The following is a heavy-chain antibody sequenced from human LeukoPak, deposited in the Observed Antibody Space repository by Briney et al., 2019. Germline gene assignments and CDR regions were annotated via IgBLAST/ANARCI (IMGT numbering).Heavy chain of an antibody. D-gene: IGHD2-21*02. J-gene: IGHJ4*02. V-gene: IGHV3-30-3*01. CDR2: IPYDGSNK. CDR1: GFTFSSYA. Sequence: PGRSLRLSCAASGFTFSSYAMHWARQAPGKGLEWVAVIPYDGSNKYYADSVKGRFTISRDNSKNTLYLQMNSLRAEDTAVYYCARGSPAGLPKDPSFDYWGQGTLVTVSS. CDR3: ARGSPAGLPKDPSFDY.